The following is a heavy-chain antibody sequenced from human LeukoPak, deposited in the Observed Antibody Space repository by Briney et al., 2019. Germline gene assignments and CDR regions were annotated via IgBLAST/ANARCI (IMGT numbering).Heavy chain of an antibody. D-gene: IGHD6-19*01. J-gene: IGHJ4*02. CDR1: GDSVSSNSAA. V-gene: IGHV6-1*01. CDR2: TYYRSKWYN. CDR3: ARDQVRVRASIAVAGDFDY. Sequence: SQTLSLTCAISGDSVSSNSAAWNWIRQSPSRGLEWLGRTYYRSKWYNDYAVSVKSRITINPDTSKNQFSLQLNSVTPEDTAVYYCARDQVRVRASIAVAGDFDYWGQGTLVTVSS.